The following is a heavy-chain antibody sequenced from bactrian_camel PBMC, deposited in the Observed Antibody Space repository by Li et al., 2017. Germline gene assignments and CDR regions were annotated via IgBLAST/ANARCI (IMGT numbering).Heavy chain of an antibody. D-gene: IGHD2*01. CDR1: GDTDSLYC. J-gene: IGHJ7*01. V-gene: IGHV3S53*01. Sequence: HVQLVESGGGSVEAGGSLRLSCSASGDTDSLYCLAWYRQAPGKERQGVAAIFTDGSTMYADSEKGRFTISRDNAKGTVYLQMTSLKSEDTALYSCATDLVVAGLYYSGMDVWGKGTQVTVS. CDR2: IFTDGST.